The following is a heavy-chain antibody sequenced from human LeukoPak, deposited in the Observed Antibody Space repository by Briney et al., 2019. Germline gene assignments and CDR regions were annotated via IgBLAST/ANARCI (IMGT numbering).Heavy chain of an antibody. CDR1: GYTLTELS. J-gene: IGHJ6*03. Sequence: ASVKVSCKVSGYTLTELSMHWVRQAPGKGLEWMGGFDPEDGETIYAQKFQGRVTMTEDTSTDTAYMELSSLRSEDTAVYYCATATPEAYADYYYCMDVWGKGTTVTVSS. D-gene: IGHD1-14*01. CDR2: FDPEDGET. V-gene: IGHV1-24*01. CDR3: ATATPEAYADYYYCMDV.